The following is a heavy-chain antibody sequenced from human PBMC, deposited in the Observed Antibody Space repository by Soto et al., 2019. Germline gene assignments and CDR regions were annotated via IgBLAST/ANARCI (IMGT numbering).Heavy chain of an antibody. CDR1: GFTFSDYY. V-gene: IGHV3-11*06. D-gene: IGHD5-18*01. Sequence: GGSLRLSCAASGFTFSDYYMSWIRQAPGKGLEWVSYISSSSSYTNYADSVKGRFTISRDNAKNTLYFQLNSLKAEDTAVYYCARARMQLWPNYYDDGLDVWGQGNTVTVSS. J-gene: IGHJ6*02. CDR3: ARARMQLWPNYYDDGLDV. CDR2: ISSSSSYT.